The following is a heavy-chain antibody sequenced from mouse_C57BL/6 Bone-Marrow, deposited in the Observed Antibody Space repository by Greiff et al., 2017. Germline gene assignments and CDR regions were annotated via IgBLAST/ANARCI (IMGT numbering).Heavy chain of an antibody. CDR1: GYAFSSYW. D-gene: IGHD4-1*01. CDR2: IYPGDGGT. Sequence: QVQLQQSGAELVKPGASVKISCKASGYAFSSYWMNWVKQRPGKGLEWIGQIYPGDGGTNYNGKIKGKGTLTADKSSSSAYMQLSSLTSEDSAVYFCARRDGQTGTEAYWGQGPLVTVSA. J-gene: IGHJ3*01. V-gene: IGHV1-80*01. CDR3: ARRDGQTGTEAY.